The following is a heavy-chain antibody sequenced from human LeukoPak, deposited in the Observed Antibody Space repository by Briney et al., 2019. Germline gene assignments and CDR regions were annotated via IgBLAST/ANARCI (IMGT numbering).Heavy chain of an antibody. V-gene: IGHV3-53*01. CDR1: GFTVSSNY. Sequence: GGSLRLSCAVSGFTVSSNYMSWVRQAPGKGLEWVAIIYSGGLMYYADSVKGRFTISRDNSRNTLYLQMNDLRAEDTAVYYCARDSDCATTSCLDFDYWGQGTLVTFSS. CDR2: IYSGGLM. D-gene: IGHD2-2*01. CDR3: ARDSDCATTSCLDFDY. J-gene: IGHJ4*02.